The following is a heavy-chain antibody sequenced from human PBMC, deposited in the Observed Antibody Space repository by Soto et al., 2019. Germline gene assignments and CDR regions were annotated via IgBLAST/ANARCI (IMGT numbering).Heavy chain of an antibody. D-gene: IGHD3-22*01. Sequence: ASVKVSCKASGYTFTSYGISWVRQAPGQGLEWMGWISAYNGNTNYAQKLQGRVTMTTDTSTSTAYMELRSLRSDDTAVYYCARALFYDSSGYYYYFDYWGQSTLVNVSS. V-gene: IGHV1-18*04. CDR1: GYTFTSYG. CDR2: ISAYNGNT. CDR3: ARALFYDSSGYYYYFDY. J-gene: IGHJ4*02.